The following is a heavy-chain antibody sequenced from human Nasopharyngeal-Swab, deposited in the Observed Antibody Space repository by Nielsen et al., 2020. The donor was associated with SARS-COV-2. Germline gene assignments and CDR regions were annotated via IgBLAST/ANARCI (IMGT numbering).Heavy chain of an antibody. D-gene: IGHD3-10*01. CDR2: INHSGST. CDR3: AGVPGSPKSYFDY. CDR1: GGSFSGYY. J-gene: IGHJ4*02. V-gene: IGHV4-34*01. Sequence: SETLSLTCAVYGGSFSGYYWSWIRQPPGKGLEWIGEINHSGSTNYNPSLKSRVTISVDTSKNQFSLKLSSVTAADTAVYYCAGVPGSPKSYFDYWGQGTLVTVSS.